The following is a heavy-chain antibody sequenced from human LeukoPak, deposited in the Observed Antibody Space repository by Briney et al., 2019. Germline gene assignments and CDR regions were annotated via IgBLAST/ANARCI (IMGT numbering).Heavy chain of an antibody. J-gene: IGHJ4*02. V-gene: IGHV1-18*01. CDR1: GYTFTSSY. D-gene: IGHD1-26*01. CDR3: ARGGTYYPCIDY. CDR2: ISAYNGRT. Sequence: GASVKVSCKASGYTFTSSYINWVRQAPGQRLEWMGWISAYNGRTNYAQKFQGRVNMTTDSSTSTAYMDLTSLRSDDTAVYYCARGGTYYPCIDYWGQGTLVTVSS.